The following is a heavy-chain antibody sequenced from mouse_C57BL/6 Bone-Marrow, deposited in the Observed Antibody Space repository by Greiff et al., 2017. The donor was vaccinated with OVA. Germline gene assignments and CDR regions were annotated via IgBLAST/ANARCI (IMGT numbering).Heavy chain of an antibody. D-gene: IGHD1-1*01. CDR1: EYAFPSYD. Sequence: EVMLVQSGGGLVQPGESLKLSCESTEYAFPSYDMPWVRKTPEKRLELVAAINSAGGSTNYPDTMESRFIITRDNTKKTLYLQMSSLRSECTAWYYPRVLQGYAMDYWGQGTSVTVSS. J-gene: IGHJ4*01. CDR3: RVLQGYAMDY. V-gene: IGHV5-2*01. CDR2: INSAGGST.